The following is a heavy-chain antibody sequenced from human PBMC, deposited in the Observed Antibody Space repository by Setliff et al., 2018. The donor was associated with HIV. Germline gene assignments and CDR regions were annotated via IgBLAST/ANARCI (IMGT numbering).Heavy chain of an antibody. CDR1: GFTFSSYS. CDR3: AKSLLVAGNDY. V-gene: IGHV3-23*01. J-gene: IGHJ4*02. CDR2: ISSGGEIM. Sequence: GESLKISCAASGFTFSSYSMNRVRQAPGKGLEWVSAISSGGEIMFYADSVKGRFTISRDNSKNTLYLQMISLRADDTAVYYCAKSLLVAGNDYWGQGTLVTVSS. D-gene: IGHD5-12*01.